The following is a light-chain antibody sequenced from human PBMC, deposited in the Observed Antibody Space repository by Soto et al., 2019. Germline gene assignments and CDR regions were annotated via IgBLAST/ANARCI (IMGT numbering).Light chain of an antibody. CDR2: SDN. Sequence: QLVLTQPPSASGTPGQRVTISCSGSYSNIGGKTVNWYQQLPGAAPRLLIYSDNQRPSGVPDRFSGSKSATSASLAISGLQSDDEANYYCAAWDDSLNGPVVFGGGTKLTVL. CDR3: AAWDDSLNGPVV. J-gene: IGLJ2*01. CDR1: YSNIGGKT. V-gene: IGLV1-44*01.